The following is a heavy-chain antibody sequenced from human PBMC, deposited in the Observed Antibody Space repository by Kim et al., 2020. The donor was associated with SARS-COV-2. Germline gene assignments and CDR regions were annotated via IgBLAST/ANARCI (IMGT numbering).Heavy chain of an antibody. Sequence: GGSLRLSCAASGFTFSGSAMHWVRQASGKGLEWVGRIRSKANSYATAYAASVKGRFTISRDDSKNTAYLQMNSLKTEDTAVYYCTSLYSSGWVVSDYWGQGTLVTVSS. CDR1: GFTFSGSA. J-gene: IGHJ4*02. CDR3: TSLYSSGWVVSDY. CDR2: IRSKANSYAT. D-gene: IGHD6-19*01. V-gene: IGHV3-73*01.